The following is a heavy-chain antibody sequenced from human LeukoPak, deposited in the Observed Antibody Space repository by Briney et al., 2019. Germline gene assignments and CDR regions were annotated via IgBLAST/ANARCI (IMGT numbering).Heavy chain of an antibody. CDR2: INPNSGVT. J-gene: IGHJ4*02. D-gene: IGHD3-3*01. CDR3: ARADLTYYDFWSGYKLLDY. Sequence: GASVKVSCKASGYTFTGYYMHWVRQAPGQGLEWMGWINPNSGVTNYAQKFQGRVTMTRDTSISTAYMELSRLRSDDTAVYYCARADLTYYDFWSGYKLLDYWGQGTLVTVSS. V-gene: IGHV1-2*02. CDR1: GYTFTGYY.